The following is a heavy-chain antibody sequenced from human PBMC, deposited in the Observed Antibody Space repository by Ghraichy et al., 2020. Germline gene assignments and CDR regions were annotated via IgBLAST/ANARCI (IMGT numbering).Heavy chain of an antibody. CDR2: IQYDGSNK. Sequence: GGSLRLSCAASGFTFSSYGIHWVRQAPGKGLEWVAFIQYDGSNKYYADSVKGRFTISRDNSKNTLYLQMNSLRAEDTAVYYCAKDRSKGLAAAGLIDYWGQGTLVTVSS. CDR1: GFTFSSYG. D-gene: IGHD6-13*01. J-gene: IGHJ4*02. V-gene: IGHV3-30*02. CDR3: AKDRSKGLAAAGLIDY.